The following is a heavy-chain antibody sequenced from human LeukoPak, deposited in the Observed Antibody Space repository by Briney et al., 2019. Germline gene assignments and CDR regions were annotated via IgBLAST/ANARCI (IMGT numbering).Heavy chain of an antibody. J-gene: IGHJ4*02. CDR1: GFTFSSYS. V-gene: IGHV3-21*01. D-gene: IGHD3-22*01. Sequence: GGSLRLSCAASGFTFSSYSMNWVRQAPGKGLGWVSSISSSSSYIYYADSVKGRFTISRDNAKNSLYLQMNSLRAEDTAVYYCAKDRVVVRTYYFDYWGQGTLVTVSS. CDR3: AKDRVVVRTYYFDY. CDR2: ISSSSSYI.